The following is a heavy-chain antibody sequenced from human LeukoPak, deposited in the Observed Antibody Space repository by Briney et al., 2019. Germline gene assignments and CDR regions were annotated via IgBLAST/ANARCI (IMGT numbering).Heavy chain of an antibody. CDR2: ISWNSGSI. CDR1: GFTFDDYA. Sequence: PGGSLRLSCAASGFTFDDYAMHWVRQPPGKGLEWVSGISWNSGSIDYADSVKGRFTISRDSAKNSLYLQMNSLGAEDTALYYCAKDRNYDSSGVFDCWGQGTVVTVSS. J-gene: IGHJ4*02. D-gene: IGHD3-22*01. V-gene: IGHV3-9*01. CDR3: AKDRNYDSSGVFDC.